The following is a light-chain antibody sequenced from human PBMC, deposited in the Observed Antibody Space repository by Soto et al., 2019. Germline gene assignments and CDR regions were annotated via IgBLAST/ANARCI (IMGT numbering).Light chain of an antibody. CDR2: GVS. CDR3: HQYGISPPT. J-gene: IGKJ1*01. CDR1: QSVSGSD. V-gene: IGKV3-20*01. Sequence: EVVLTQSPGTLSLSPGERATLSCRASQSVSGSDLAWYQQKPGLAPRLLISGVSNRATGTPDRFSGSGSGTDFTLTISSLEPEDFAVFYCHQYGISPPTFGPGTKVEI.